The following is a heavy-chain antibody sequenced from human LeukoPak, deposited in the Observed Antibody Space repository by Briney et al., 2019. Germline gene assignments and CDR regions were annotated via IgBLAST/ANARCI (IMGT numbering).Heavy chain of an antibody. Sequence: GGSLRLSCAASGFTFSNGWMGWVRQAPGKGLEWVSAISGSGGSTYYADSVKGRFTISRDNSKNTLYLQMNSLRAEDTAVYYCAKAQLGIAVAGTFDYWGQGTLVTVSS. V-gene: IGHV3-23*01. CDR2: ISGSGGST. CDR1: GFTFSNGW. D-gene: IGHD6-19*01. CDR3: AKAQLGIAVAGTFDY. J-gene: IGHJ4*02.